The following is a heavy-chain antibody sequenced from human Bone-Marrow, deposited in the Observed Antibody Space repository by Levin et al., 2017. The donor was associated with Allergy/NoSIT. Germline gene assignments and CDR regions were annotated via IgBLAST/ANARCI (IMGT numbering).Heavy chain of an antibody. CDR3: ARDRVSWSGPYYYYGMDG. D-gene: IGHD3-3*01. V-gene: IGHV3-33*01. J-gene: IGHJ6*02. CDR1: GFTFSSYG. CDR2: IWYDGSNK. Sequence: GGSLRLSCAASGFTFSSYGMHWVRQAPGKGLEWVAVIWYDGSNKYYADSVKGRFTISRDNSKNTLYLQMNSLRAEDTAVYYCARDRVSWSGPYYYYGMDGWGQGTTVTVSS.